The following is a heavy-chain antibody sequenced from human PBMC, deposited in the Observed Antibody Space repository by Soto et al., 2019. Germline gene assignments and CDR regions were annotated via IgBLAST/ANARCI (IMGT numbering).Heavy chain of an antibody. CDR3: TREELLWFYYYYGMDV. V-gene: IGHV3-49*04. CDR1: GFTFGDYA. CDR2: IRSKAYGGTT. D-gene: IGHD2-2*01. J-gene: IGHJ6*02. Sequence: GGSLRLSFTASGFTFGDYAMSWVRQAPGKGLEWVGFIRSKAYGGTTEYAASVKGRFTISRDDSKSIAYLQMNSLKTEDTAVYYCTREELLWFYYYYGMDVWGQGTTVTV.